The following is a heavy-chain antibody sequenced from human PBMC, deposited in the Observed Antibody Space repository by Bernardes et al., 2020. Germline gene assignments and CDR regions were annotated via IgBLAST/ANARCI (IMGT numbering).Heavy chain of an antibody. D-gene: IGHD4-17*01. CDR1: GGSLSRGSYY. CDR2: IYYSGST. J-gene: IGHJ3*02. CDR3: AREATVTTDAFDI. V-gene: IGHV4-61*01. Sequence: SATLSPTRTGSGGSLSRGSYYWSWLRQPPGKGLEWIGYIYYSGSTNYNPSLKSRVTISVDTSKNQFSLKLSSVTAADTAVYYCAREATVTTDAFDIWGQGTMVTVSS.